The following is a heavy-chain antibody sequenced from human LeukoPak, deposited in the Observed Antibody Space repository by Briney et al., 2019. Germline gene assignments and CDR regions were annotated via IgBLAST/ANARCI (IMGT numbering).Heavy chain of an antibody. V-gene: IGHV3-30*02. Sequence: PGWSLTLPCAASRFTFGSFDMHWVRQAPGRGLEWVTFIRFDGSNKYYADSVKGRFTISRDNSKNTLYLQMSSLRPEDTAVYYCARQIGVSIDYWGQGTLVTVSS. D-gene: IGHD5/OR15-5a*01. CDR3: ARQIGVSIDY. CDR1: RFTFGSFD. CDR2: IRFDGSNK. J-gene: IGHJ4*02.